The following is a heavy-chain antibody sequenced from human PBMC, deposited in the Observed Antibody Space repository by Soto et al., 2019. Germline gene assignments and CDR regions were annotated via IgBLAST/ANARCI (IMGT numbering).Heavy chain of an antibody. J-gene: IGHJ5*02. CDR3: ARARRGFYDFWSGYYTEQETYNWFDP. Sequence: ASVKVSCKASGYTFTSYDINWVRQATGQGLEWMGWMNPNSGNTGYAQKLQGRVTMTRNTSISTAYMELSSLRSEDTAVYYCARARRGFYDFWSGYYTEQETYNWFDPWGQGTLVTVSS. D-gene: IGHD3-3*01. CDR2: MNPNSGNT. V-gene: IGHV1-8*01. CDR1: GYTFTSYD.